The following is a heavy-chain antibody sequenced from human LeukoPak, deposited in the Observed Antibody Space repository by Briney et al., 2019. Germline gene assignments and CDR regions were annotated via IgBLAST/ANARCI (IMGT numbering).Heavy chain of an antibody. CDR2: TSDSGSS. Sequence: SETLSLTCTVSAGSISAYYWTWIREPPGKGLEWIGYTSDSGSSNYKSSLKSRVSMSVDTSKRQFSLTLTSVTAADTAVYYCARIVRQDGGYLDLWGRGSLVTVSS. V-gene: IGHV4-59*08. J-gene: IGHJ2*01. CDR3: ARIVRQDGGYLDL. CDR1: AGSISAYY. D-gene: IGHD3-16*02.